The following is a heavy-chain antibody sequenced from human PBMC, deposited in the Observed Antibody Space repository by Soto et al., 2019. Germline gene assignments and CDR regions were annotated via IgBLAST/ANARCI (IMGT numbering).Heavy chain of an antibody. CDR3: ANHRNRYGDPPYFDY. V-gene: IGHV3-23*01. Sequence: PGGSLRLSCAASGFTFSSYAMSWVRQAPGKGLEWVSAISGSGGSTYYADSVKGRFTISRDNSKNTLYLQMNSLRAEDTAVYYCANHRNRYGDPPYFDYWGQGTLVTVSS. CDR2: ISGSGGST. CDR1: GFTFSSYA. J-gene: IGHJ4*02. D-gene: IGHD4-17*01.